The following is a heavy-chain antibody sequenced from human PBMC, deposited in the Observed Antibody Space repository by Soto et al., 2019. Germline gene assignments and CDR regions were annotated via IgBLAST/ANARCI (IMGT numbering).Heavy chain of an antibody. Sequence: QVQLVQSGAEVKRPGASVKVSCKASGYTFTNYEVAWVRRAPGQGLQWMGWISISKGKTYYEQSFQGRVTMTKDTVTTTGYMEVRSLRSDDTAVYYFDRKGYIGNFGLDVWGQGTTVTVSS. CDR3: DRKGYIGNFGLDV. D-gene: IGHD5-12*01. V-gene: IGHV1-18*01. J-gene: IGHJ6*02. CDR2: ISISKGKT. CDR1: GYTFTNYE.